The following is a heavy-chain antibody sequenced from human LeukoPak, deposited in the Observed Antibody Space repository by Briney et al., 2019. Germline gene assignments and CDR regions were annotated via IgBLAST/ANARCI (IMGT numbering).Heavy chain of an antibody. V-gene: IGHV3-72*01. J-gene: IGHJ4*03. CDR3: ARGSYFDY. CDR1: GFTFSDHH. D-gene: IGHD3-10*01. Sequence: WGTLTLSCAASGFTFSDHHIDWVRQPPGKGLEWVGRIRNKANSYTTEYPASVKGRFTISRDDSKNSLYLQMNSLKTEDTAGYYCARGSYFDYWGQGTLVTVSS. CDR2: IRNKANSYTT.